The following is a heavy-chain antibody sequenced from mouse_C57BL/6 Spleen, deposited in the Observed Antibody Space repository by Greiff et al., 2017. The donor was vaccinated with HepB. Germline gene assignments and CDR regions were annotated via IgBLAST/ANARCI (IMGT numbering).Heavy chain of an antibody. CDR2: IYPGDGDT. V-gene: IGHV1-82*01. D-gene: IGHD2-2*01. Sequence: QVQLKQSGPELVKPGASVKISCKASGYAFSSSWMNWVKQRPGKGLEWIGRIYPGDGDTNYNGKFKGKATLTADKSSSTAYMQLSSLTSEDSAVYFCARIYYGYDRYFDVWGTGTTVTVSS. CDR1: GYAFSSSW. CDR3: ARIYYGYDRYFDV. J-gene: IGHJ1*03.